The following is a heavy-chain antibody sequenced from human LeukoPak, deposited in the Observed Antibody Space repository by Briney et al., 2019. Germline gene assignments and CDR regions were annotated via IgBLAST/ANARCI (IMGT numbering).Heavy chain of an antibody. CDR1: GHSLITNW. Sequence: GESLKISCKDSGHSLITNWIGWVRQTPGKGLEWMGIIYPDDSDTIYSPSFQGQVTISADKSISTAYLQWSSLKASDTAMYYCATLTTHFYDRRFDAFDVWGQGTMVIVSS. CDR3: ATLTTHFYDRRFDAFDV. J-gene: IGHJ3*01. D-gene: IGHD2/OR15-2a*01. CDR2: IYPDDSDT. V-gene: IGHV5-51*01.